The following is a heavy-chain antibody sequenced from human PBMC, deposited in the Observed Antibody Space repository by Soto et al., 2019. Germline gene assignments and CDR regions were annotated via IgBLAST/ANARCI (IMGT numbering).Heavy chain of an antibody. V-gene: IGHV1-24*01. J-gene: IGHJ6*02. CDR2: FDGEDGET. Sequence: AAAQASCKVSAYSLTELSMHCVRQAPETGLEWVRGFDGEDGETIYAQKIQGRVTMAEDTSTDTAYMELRRLRSEDTAVYYCATVGGTSPYFYYGMDVWGQGTPVTVSS. CDR1: AYSLTELS. D-gene: IGHD1-7*01. CDR3: ATVGGTSPYFYYGMDV.